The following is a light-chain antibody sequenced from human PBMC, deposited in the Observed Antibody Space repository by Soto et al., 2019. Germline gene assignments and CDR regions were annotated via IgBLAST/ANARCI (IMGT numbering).Light chain of an antibody. CDR1: QSVSSNN. J-gene: IGKJ1*01. CDR2: GAS. Sequence: EIVLTQSPGTLSLSPGERATLSCRASQSVSSNNLVWYQQKPGQAPRLLIYGASYRAAGTPDRFSGSGSGTDFTLTISRLEPEDFALYYCQQYGSSPWTFGQGTKV. V-gene: IGKV3-20*01. CDR3: QQYGSSPWT.